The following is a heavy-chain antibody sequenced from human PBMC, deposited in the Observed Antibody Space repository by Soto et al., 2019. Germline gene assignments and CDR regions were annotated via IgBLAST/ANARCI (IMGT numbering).Heavy chain of an antibody. J-gene: IGHJ4*02. CDR2: ISSSSSYI. D-gene: IGHD3-22*01. CDR1: GFTFSSYS. V-gene: IGHV3-21*01. CDR3: ARDSAYYYDSSGYYYTDY. Sequence: GGSLRLSCSGSGFTFSSYSMNWVRQAPGKGLEWVSSISSSSSYIYYADSVKGRFTISRDNAKNSLYLQMNSLRAEDTAVYYCARDSAYYYDSSGYYYTDYWGQGTLVTVSS.